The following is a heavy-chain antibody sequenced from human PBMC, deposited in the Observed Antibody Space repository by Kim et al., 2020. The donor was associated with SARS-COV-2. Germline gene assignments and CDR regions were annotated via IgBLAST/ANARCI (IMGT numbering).Heavy chain of an antibody. V-gene: IGHV4-34*01. D-gene: IGHD2-15*01. J-gene: IGHJ5*02. Sequence: SETLSLTCAVYGGSFSGYYWSWIRQPPGKGLEWIGEINHSGSTNYNPSLKSRVTISVDTSKNQFSLKLSSVTAADTAVYYCARGLGYCSGGSCYVRWFDPWGQGTLVTVSS. CDR3: ARGLGYCSGGSCYVRWFDP. CDR2: INHSGST. CDR1: GGSFSGYY.